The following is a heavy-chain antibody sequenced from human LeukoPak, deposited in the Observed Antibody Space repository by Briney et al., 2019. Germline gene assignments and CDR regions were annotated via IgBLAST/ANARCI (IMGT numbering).Heavy chain of an antibody. Sequence: GGSLRLSCAASGFTFSSYWMSWVRQAPGKGLEWVANIKQDGSEKYYVDSVKGRFTISRDNAKNSLYLQMNSLRAEDTAVYYCARTPVLLWFGELSPPYYFDYWGQGTLVTVSS. CDR2: IKQDGSEK. CDR1: GFTFSSYW. D-gene: IGHD3-10*01. J-gene: IGHJ4*02. CDR3: ARTPVLLWFGELSPPYYFDY. V-gene: IGHV3-7*01.